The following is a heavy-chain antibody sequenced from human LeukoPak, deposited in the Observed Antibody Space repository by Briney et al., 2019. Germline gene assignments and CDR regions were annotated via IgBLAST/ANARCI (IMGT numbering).Heavy chain of an antibody. V-gene: IGHV1-2*02. CDR1: GYTFTGYY. Sequence: ASVKVSCKASGYTFTGYYMHWVRPAPGQGLEWMGWINANSGDTKYAQKFQGRVTMTRDTSITTAYMDLSSLRSDDTAVYYCARDVAGIDYWGQGTLVTVSS. CDR2: INANSGDT. CDR3: ARDVAGIDY. D-gene: IGHD6-19*01. J-gene: IGHJ4*02.